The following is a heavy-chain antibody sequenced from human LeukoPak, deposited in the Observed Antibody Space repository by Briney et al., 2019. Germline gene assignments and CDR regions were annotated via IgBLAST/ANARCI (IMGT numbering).Heavy chain of an antibody. CDR1: GYTFSDNY. J-gene: IGHJ3*02. CDR3: ARGGSGVAFDI. CDR2: IIPIFGTA. V-gene: IGHV1-69*13. Sequence: ASMKVSCKASGYTFSDNYLHWVRQAPGQGLEWMGGIIPIFGTANYAQKFQGRVTITADESTSTAYMELSSLRSEDTAVYYCARGGSGVAFDIWGQGTMVTVSS. D-gene: IGHD6-25*01.